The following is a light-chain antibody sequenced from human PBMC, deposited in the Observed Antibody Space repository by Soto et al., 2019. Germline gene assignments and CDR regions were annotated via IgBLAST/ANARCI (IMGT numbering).Light chain of an antibody. CDR1: QSVSSSSNNQNY. Sequence: DIVVTQSPDSLSVSLGEMATLKCKSSQSVSSSSNNQNYVVWYQHKPGQPPRLLIYWSSIRESGVPDRFRGSGSGTDFTLTIRGLQAEDVAVYYCQQYYTYPWAFGQGTKVEVK. CDR3: QQYYTYPWA. CDR2: WSS. J-gene: IGKJ1*01. V-gene: IGKV4-1*01.